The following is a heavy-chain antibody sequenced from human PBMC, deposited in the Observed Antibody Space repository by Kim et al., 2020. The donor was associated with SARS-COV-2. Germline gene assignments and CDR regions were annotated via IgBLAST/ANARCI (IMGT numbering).Heavy chain of an antibody. CDR1: GFSFISHY. D-gene: IGHD1-7*01. J-gene: IGHJ3*02. Sequence: GGSLRLSCAASGFSFISHYINWVRQAPGRGLEWVSVIYGGGRTYYAESVKGRFTISRDNSKNTVYLQMNNLRADDTALYFCAREGPKETGTPEVDAFDIWGQGTMVAVSS. CDR2: IYGGGRT. CDR3: AREGPKETGTPEVDAFDI. V-gene: IGHV3-53*01.